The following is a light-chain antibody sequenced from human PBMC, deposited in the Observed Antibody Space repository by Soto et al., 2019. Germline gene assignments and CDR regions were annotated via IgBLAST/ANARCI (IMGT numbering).Light chain of an antibody. CDR1: QSVSSY. Sequence: EIVLTQSPATLSLSPGERATLSFRASQSVSSYLAWYQQKPGQAPRLLIYGASSRATGIPDRFSGSGSGTDFTLTISRLEPEDFAVYYCQQFSSYPLTFGGGTKV. J-gene: IGKJ4*01. CDR2: GAS. V-gene: IGKV3-20*01. CDR3: QQFSSYPLT.